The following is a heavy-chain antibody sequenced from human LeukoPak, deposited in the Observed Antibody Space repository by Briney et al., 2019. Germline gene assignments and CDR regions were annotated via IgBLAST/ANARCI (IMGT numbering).Heavy chain of an antibody. CDR1: GFTFSRYS. D-gene: IGHD3-22*01. J-gene: IGHJ6*03. CDR3: ARDYFDSSDYPQTYYYYYMDV. CDR2: LSSTSTFI. V-gene: IGHV3-21*01. Sequence: LGGSLRLSRAASGFTFSRYSINCVPQASGKGLEWVASLSSTSTFIYSADSAKGRFTISRDTAQNSLFLQMNSLRAEDTAIYYCARDYFDSSDYPQTYYYYYMDVWGKGTTVTVSS.